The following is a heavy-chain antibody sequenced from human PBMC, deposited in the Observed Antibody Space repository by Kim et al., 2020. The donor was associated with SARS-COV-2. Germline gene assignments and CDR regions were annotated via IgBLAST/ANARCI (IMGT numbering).Heavy chain of an antibody. D-gene: IGHD3-3*01. J-gene: IGHJ4*02. V-gene: IGHV4-31*02. Sequence: PSLKRRVTISVDTSKNQFSLKLSSVTAADTAVYYCARVPNTIFGVVTHFDYWGQGTLVTVSS. CDR3: ARVPNTIFGVVTHFDY.